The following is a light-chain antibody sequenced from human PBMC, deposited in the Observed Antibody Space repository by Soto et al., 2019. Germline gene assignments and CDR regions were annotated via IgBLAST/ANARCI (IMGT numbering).Light chain of an antibody. Sequence: QSALTQPASVSGSPGQSITISCTGTSSDVGGYNYVSWYQQPPGKAPKLMIYEVSNRPSGVSNRFSGSKSGNTASLTISALQAEDEAEYYCSSYTSSSTVVFGGGTKLTVL. J-gene: IGLJ2*01. CDR1: SSDVGGYNY. V-gene: IGLV2-14*01. CDR2: EVS. CDR3: SSYTSSSTVV.